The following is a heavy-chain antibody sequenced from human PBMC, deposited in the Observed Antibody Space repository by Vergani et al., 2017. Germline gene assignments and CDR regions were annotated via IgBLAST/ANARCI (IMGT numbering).Heavy chain of an antibody. D-gene: IGHD3-10*02. V-gene: IGHV3-23*04. J-gene: IGHJ4*02. CDR2: ISGSGVSA. CDR3: AKQYFVKGNYVFDY. CDR1: EFTFSNYA. Sequence: EVQLVESGGGLVQPGGSLRLTCAASEFTFSNYAMNWVRQPPGKGLEWVSGISGSGVSAYYTDSVKGRFTISRDNSKNMLFLQMNNLRTEDTAIYYCAKQYFVKGNYVFDYWGQGTLVTVSS.